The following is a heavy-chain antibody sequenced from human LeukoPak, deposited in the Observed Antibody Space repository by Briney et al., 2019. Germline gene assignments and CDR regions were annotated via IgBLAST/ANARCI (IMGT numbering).Heavy chain of an antibody. Sequence: SETLSLTCTVSGGSLSSGSYYWSCIRQPAGQGLEWIGRIYTSGSTNYNPSLKSRVTISVDTSKNQFSLKLSSVTAADTAVYYCARDVGGGDAFDIWGQGTMVTVSS. J-gene: IGHJ3*02. V-gene: IGHV4-61*02. D-gene: IGHD4-23*01. CDR2: IYTSGST. CDR1: GGSLSSGSYY. CDR3: ARDVGGGDAFDI.